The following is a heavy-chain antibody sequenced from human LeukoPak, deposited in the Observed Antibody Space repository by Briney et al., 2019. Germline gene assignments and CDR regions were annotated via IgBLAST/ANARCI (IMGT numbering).Heavy chain of an antibody. V-gene: IGHV3-30-3*01. Sequence: SCKASGGTFSSYAMHWVRPAPGKGLVWVSVISYNGSNKYYADSVKGRFTISRDNSKNTLYLQTNSRRAEDTAVYYCARSQSGPYGSGSYYPYYFDYWGQGTLVTVSS. D-gene: IGHD3-10*01. CDR1: GGTFSSYA. CDR2: ISYNGSNK. CDR3: ARSQSGPYGSGSYYPYYFDY. J-gene: IGHJ4*02.